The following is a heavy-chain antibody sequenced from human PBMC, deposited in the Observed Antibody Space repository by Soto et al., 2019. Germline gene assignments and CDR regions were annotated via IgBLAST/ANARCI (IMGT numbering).Heavy chain of an antibody. CDR2: IIPILGTA. CDR3: VTGDAWRILVAY. J-gene: IGHJ4*02. V-gene: IGHV1-69*13. CDR1: GGTFRSYA. D-gene: IGHD2-15*01. Sequence: GPSVRFSCTASGGTFRSYAISWVLQAPGQGLEWMGGIIPILGTANYAQKFQGRVTITADESTSTAYMELSSLRSEDTAVYYCVTGDAWRILVAYWGQGALVTVSS.